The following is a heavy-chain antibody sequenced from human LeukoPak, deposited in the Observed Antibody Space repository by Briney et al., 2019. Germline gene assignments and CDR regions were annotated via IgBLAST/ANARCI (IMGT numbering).Heavy chain of an antibody. J-gene: IGHJ3*02. CDR3: ARQGGTMIVVASQNAFDI. CDR2: IYHSGST. CDR1: GYSISSGYY. V-gene: IGHV4-38-2*02. Sequence: SETLSLTCTVSGYSISSGYYWGWIRQPPGKGLEWIGSIYHSGSTYYNPSLKSRVTISVDTSENQFSLKLSSVTAADTAVYYCARQGGTMIVVASQNAFDIWGQGTMVTVSS. D-gene: IGHD3-22*01.